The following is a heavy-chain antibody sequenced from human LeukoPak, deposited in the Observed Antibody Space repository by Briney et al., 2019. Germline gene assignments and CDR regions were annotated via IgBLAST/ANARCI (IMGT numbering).Heavy chain of an antibody. J-gene: IGHJ4*02. Sequence: SGGSLRLSCAASGFTFSSYGMSWVRQAPGKGLQWVSAISGSGGSTYYADSVKGRFTISRDNSKNTLYLQMNSLRAEDTAVYYCARDIVGAEWRGYFDYWGQGTLVTVSS. V-gene: IGHV3-23*01. D-gene: IGHD1-26*01. CDR3: ARDIVGAEWRGYFDY. CDR1: GFTFSSYG. CDR2: ISGSGGST.